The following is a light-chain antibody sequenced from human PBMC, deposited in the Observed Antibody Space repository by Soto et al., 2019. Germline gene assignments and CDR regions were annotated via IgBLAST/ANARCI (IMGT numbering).Light chain of an antibody. CDR3: MQALQTPRT. V-gene: IGKV2-28*01. J-gene: IGKJ1*01. CDR1: QSLLHGNGYNY. Sequence: DIVMTQSPLSLPVTPGEPAYISCRSSQSLLHGNGYNYLDWYLQKPGQSPQLLIYMGSNRASGVPDRFSGSGSGTEFTLKISRVEAEDVGVYYCMQALQTPRTFGQGTKVEIK. CDR2: MGS.